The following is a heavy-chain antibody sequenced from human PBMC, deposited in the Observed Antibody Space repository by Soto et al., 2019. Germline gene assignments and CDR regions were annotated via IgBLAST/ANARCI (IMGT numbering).Heavy chain of an antibody. J-gene: IGHJ4*02. CDR1: GYTFTSYG. Sequence: ASVKVSCKASGYTFTSYGISWVRQAPGQGLEWMGWISAYNGNTNYAQKLQGRVTMTTDTSTSTAYMELRSLRSDDTAVYYCAREYYDILNGYYDPYYFDYWGQGTLVTVSS. CDR3: AREYYDILNGYYDPYYFDY. V-gene: IGHV1-18*01. D-gene: IGHD3-9*01. CDR2: ISAYNGNT.